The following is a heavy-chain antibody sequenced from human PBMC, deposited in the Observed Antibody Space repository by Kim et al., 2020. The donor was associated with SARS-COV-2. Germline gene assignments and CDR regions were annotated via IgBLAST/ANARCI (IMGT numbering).Heavy chain of an antibody. D-gene: IGHD6-19*01. V-gene: IGHV7-4-1*02. J-gene: IGHJ6*02. Sequence: ASVKVSCKASGYTFTSYAMNWVRQAPGQGLEWMGWINTNTGNPTYAQGFTGRFVFSLDTSVSTAYLQISSLKAEDTAVYYCARGGEQWLSPLEGYYYYYYGMDVWGQGTTVTVSS. CDR3: ARGGEQWLSPLEGYYYYYYGMDV. CDR2: INTNTGNP. CDR1: GYTFTSYA.